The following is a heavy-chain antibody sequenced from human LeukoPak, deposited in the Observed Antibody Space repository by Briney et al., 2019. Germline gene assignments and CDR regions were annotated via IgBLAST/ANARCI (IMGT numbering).Heavy chain of an antibody. CDR2: ISAYNGNT. CDR3: VRLWMVEGGWYFDY. D-gene: IGHD6-19*01. Sequence: ASVKVSCKASGYTFTSYGISWVRQAPGQGLECMGWISAYNGNTNYAQKLQGRVTMTTDTSTSTAYMELRSLRSDDTAVYYCVRLWMVEGGWYFDYWGRGTLVTVSS. J-gene: IGHJ4*02. CDR1: GYTFTSYG. V-gene: IGHV1-18*01.